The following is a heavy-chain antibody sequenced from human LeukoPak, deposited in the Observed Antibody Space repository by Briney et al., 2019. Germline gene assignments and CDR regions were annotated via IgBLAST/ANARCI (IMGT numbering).Heavy chain of an antibody. J-gene: IGHJ6*02. Sequence: SVKVSCKASGGTFSSYAISWVRQAPGQGLEWMGRIIPILGIANYAQKFQGRVTITADKSTSTAYMELSSLRSEDTAVYYCARVSDPYYYGDYVGMDVWGQGTTVTVSS. D-gene: IGHD4-17*01. CDR1: GGTFSSYA. V-gene: IGHV1-69*04. CDR2: IIPILGIA. CDR3: ARVSDPYYYGDYVGMDV.